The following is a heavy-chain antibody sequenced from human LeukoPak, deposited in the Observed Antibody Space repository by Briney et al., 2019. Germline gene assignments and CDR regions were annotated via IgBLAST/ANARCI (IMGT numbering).Heavy chain of an antibody. Sequence: GGSLRLSCAASGFTFSSYSMNWVRQAPGKGLVWVSYISSSSSTIYYADSVKGRFTISRDNAKNSLYLQMNSLRAEDTAVYYCARQAYYDFWSGYTMGDPFDYWGQGTLVTVSS. CDR2: ISSSSSTI. CDR3: ARQAYYDFWSGYTMGDPFDY. V-gene: IGHV3-48*01. D-gene: IGHD3-3*01. J-gene: IGHJ4*02. CDR1: GFTFSSYS.